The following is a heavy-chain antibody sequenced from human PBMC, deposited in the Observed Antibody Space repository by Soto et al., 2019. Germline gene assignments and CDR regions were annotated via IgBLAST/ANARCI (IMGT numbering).Heavy chain of an antibody. J-gene: IGHJ4*02. CDR3: ARDQAGAGGHGPHFDY. CDR2: ISAYNGNT. Sequence: GASVKVSCKASGYTFTSYGISWVRQAPGQGLEWMGWISAYNGNTNYAQKLQGRVTMTTDTSTSTAYMELRSLRSDDTAVYYCARDQAGAGGHGPHFDYWGQGTLVTVSS. D-gene: IGHD6-19*01. V-gene: IGHV1-18*04. CDR1: GYTFTSYG.